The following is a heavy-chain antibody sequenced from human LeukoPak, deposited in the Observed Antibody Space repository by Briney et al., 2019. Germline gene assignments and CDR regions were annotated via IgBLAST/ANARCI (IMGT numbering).Heavy chain of an antibody. V-gene: IGHV3-23*01. Sequence: GGSLRLSCAVSGITLSNYGMSWVRQAPGKGLEWVAGISGSAGGTYNADSVKGRFTISRDNAKNTLYLQLNNLRAEDTAVYFCAKRGVVIRVILVGFYKEAYYFDSWGQGALVTVSS. J-gene: IGHJ4*02. CDR1: GITLSNYG. D-gene: IGHD3-22*01. CDR3: AKRGVVIRVILVGFYKEAYYFDS. CDR2: ISGSAGGT.